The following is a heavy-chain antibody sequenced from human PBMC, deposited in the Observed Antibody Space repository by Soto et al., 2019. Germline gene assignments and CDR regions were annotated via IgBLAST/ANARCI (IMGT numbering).Heavy chain of an antibody. CDR1: GFTFSSYG. Sequence: QVQLVESGGGVVQPGRSLRLSCAASGFTFSSYGMHWVRQAPGKGLEWVAVISYDGSNKYYADSVKGRFTISRDNSKNTLYLQMNSLRAEDTAVHYCAKDTYEYCGGDCSNDYWGQGTLVTVSS. D-gene: IGHD2-21*02. J-gene: IGHJ4*02. CDR3: AKDTYEYCGGDCSNDY. V-gene: IGHV3-30*18. CDR2: ISYDGSNK.